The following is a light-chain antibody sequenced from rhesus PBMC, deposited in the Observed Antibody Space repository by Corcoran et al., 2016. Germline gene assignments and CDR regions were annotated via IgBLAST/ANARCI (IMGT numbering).Light chain of an antibody. J-gene: IGLJ6*01. V-gene: IGLV10-114*01. CDR1: SNNVPYQG. CDR2: RNN. CDR3: AAWDSSLNAHV. Sequence: QAGLTQPPSVSKALRQTVTLTCTGNSNNVPYQGAAWLQQQGHPPNLLSHRNNNRPSGISERFSASRSGNTAALTITGPQPEDEADYYGAAWDSSLNAHVFGSGTKLTVL.